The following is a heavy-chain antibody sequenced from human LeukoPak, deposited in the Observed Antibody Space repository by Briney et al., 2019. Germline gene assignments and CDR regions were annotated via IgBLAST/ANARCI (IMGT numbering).Heavy chain of an antibody. D-gene: IGHD6-19*01. V-gene: IGHV4-59*13. CDR2: IYYSGST. Sequence: SETLSLTCTVSGGSISSYYWSWIRQPPGKGLEWIGYIYYSGSTNYNPSLKSRVTISVDTSKNQFSLKLSSVTAADTAVYYCARLSIAVAGFDYWGQGTLVTVSS. J-gene: IGHJ4*02. CDR1: GGSISSYY. CDR3: ARLSIAVAGFDY.